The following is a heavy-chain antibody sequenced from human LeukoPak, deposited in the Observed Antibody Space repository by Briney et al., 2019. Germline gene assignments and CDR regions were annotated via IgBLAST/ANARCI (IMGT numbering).Heavy chain of an antibody. CDR3: ARGLDFWSGYYKNYGIDV. CDR2: INHSGST. Sequence: SETLSLTCAVYGGSFSGYYWSWIRQPPGKGLEWIGEINHSGSTNYNPSLKSRVTISVDTSKNQFSLKLSSVTAADTAVYCCARGLDFWSGYYKNYGIDVWGQGTTVTVSS. J-gene: IGHJ6*02. CDR1: GGSFSGYY. V-gene: IGHV4-34*01. D-gene: IGHD3-3*01.